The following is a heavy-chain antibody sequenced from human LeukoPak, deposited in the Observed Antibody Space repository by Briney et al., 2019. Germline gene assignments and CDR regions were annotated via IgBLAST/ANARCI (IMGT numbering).Heavy chain of an antibody. CDR2: IYYSGST. CDR3: ARAEEPPGGEEQFYGDYPRTRPDAFDI. Sequence: PSQTLSLTCTVSSGSISSGGYYWSWIRQHPGKGLEWIGYIYYSGSTYYNPSLKSRVTISVDTSKNQFSLKLSSVTAADTAVYYCARAEEPPGGEEQFYGDYPRTRPDAFDIWGQGTMVTVSS. J-gene: IGHJ3*02. CDR1: SGSISSGGYY. D-gene: IGHD4-17*01. V-gene: IGHV4-31*03.